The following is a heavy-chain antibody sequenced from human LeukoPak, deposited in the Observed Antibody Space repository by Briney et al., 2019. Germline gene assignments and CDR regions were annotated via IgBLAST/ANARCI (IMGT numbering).Heavy chain of an antibody. V-gene: IGHV3-23*01. Sequence: SGGSLRLSRAASGFTFSNSAISYAMSWVRQAPGKGLGWVSVISGSGGSTYYADSVKGRFTISRDNSKNTLYLQMSSLRAEDTAVYFCAKSAAAMVTYYLDYWGQGTLVTVSS. CDR1: GFTFSNSAISYA. CDR2: ISGSGGST. J-gene: IGHJ4*02. D-gene: IGHD5-18*01. CDR3: AKSAAAMVTYYLDY.